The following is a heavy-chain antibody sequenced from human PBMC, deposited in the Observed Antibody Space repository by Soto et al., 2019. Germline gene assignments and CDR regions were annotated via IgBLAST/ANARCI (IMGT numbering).Heavy chain of an antibody. CDR1: GLTINTYS. CDR3: ARDLYYYASSGFNY. D-gene: IGHD3-22*01. Sequence: EVQLEESGGGLVKPGGSLRLSCVASGLTINTYSMMWVRQAPGKGLEWVSSISSSSSYIYYADSVKGRFTNSRDNAKNSLYLQMNSLRAEDTAVYYCARDLYYYASSGFNYWGQGTLVTVSS. J-gene: IGHJ4*02. V-gene: IGHV3-21*01. CDR2: ISSSSSYI.